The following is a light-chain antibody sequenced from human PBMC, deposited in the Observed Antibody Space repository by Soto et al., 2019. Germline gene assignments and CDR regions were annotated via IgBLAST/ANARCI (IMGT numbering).Light chain of an antibody. CDR2: EDS. Sequence: QSVLTQPASVSGSRGQSITFSCTGTNSDIGSYNLVSWYQQHPGKAPKLIIYEDSARPSGVSNRFSGSKSGNTASLTISGLQFVDEAGYYFFSYTGSRAMVFGGGTRPTV. CDR1: NSDIGSYNL. J-gene: IGLJ3*02. CDR3: FSYTGSRAMV. V-gene: IGLV2-23*01.